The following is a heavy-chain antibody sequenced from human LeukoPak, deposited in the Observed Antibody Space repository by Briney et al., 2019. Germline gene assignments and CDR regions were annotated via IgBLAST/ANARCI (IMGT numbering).Heavy chain of an antibody. Sequence: PSETLSLTCTVSDGSISSSSYYWGWIRQPPGKGLEWIGNIYYSGSTYYNPSLKSRVTISVDTSKNQFSLKLSPVTAADTAVYYCASSPVGATDGGWQIGAFDIWGQGTMVTVSS. CDR1: DGSISSSSYY. J-gene: IGHJ3*02. V-gene: IGHV4-39*07. CDR2: IYYSGST. D-gene: IGHD1-26*01. CDR3: ASSPVGATDGGWQIGAFDI.